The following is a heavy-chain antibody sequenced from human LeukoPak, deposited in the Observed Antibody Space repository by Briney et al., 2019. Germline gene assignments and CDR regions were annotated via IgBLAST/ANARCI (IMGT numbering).Heavy chain of an antibody. V-gene: IGHV3-7*01. CDR2: IKQDGSQR. D-gene: IGHD6-6*01. CDR3: ARRGGSSSRRSPIDY. J-gene: IGHJ4*02. Sequence: GGSLRLSCTASGFTFSDYWMTWVRQAPGKGPEWVANIKQDGSQRYYVDSVRGRFTISRDNAKNSLFLQMNGLRAEDTAVYHCARRGGSSSRRSPIDYWGQGTLVTVSS. CDR1: GFTFSDYW.